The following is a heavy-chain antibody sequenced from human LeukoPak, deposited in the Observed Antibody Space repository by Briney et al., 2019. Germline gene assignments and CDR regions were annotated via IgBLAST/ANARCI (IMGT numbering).Heavy chain of an antibody. D-gene: IGHD2-15*01. V-gene: IGHV3-9*01. CDR2: ISWNSGSI. CDR3: AKEEYCSGGSCYGGAFDI. J-gene: IGHJ3*02. CDR1: GFTFDDYA. Sequence: GGSLRLSCAASGFTFDDYAMHWVRQAPGKGLEWVSGISWNSGSIGYADSVKGRFTISRDNAKNSLYLQMNSLRAEDTALYYCAKEEYCSGGSCYGGAFDIWGQGTMVTVSS.